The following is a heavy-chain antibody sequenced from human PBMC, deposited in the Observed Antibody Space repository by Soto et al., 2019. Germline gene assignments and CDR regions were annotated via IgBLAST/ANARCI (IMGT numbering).Heavy chain of an antibody. J-gene: IGHJ6*02. CDR1: GFTFRSYA. CDR3: AKGGWYYYYYGMDV. D-gene: IGHD6-19*01. CDR2: ISGSGGST. V-gene: IGHV3-23*01. Sequence: PGGPQRHSCSASGFTFRSYAMSCVRQAPGKGLEWVSAISGSGGSTYYADSVKGRFTISRDNSKNTLYLQMNSLRAEDTAVYYCAKGGWYYYYYGMDVWGQGNTVTVSS.